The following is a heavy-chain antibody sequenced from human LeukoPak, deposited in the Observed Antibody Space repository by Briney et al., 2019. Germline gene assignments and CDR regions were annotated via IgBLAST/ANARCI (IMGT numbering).Heavy chain of an antibody. D-gene: IGHD6-19*01. CDR2: IYYSGST. CDR1: GGSISSYY. Sequence: PSETLSLTCTVSGGSISSYYWSWIRQPPGKGLEWIGYIYYSGSTNYNPSLKSRVTISVDTSKNQFSLKLSSVTAADTAVYYCARVMAPHSSGWYAPSSHAYYFDYWGQGTLVTVSS. V-gene: IGHV4-59*13. J-gene: IGHJ4*02. CDR3: ARVMAPHSSGWYAPSSHAYYFDY.